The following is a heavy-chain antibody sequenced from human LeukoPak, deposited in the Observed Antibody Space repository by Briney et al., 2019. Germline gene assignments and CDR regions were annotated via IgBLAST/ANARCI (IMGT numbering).Heavy chain of an antibody. D-gene: IGHD3-9*01. V-gene: IGHV3-48*01. Sequence: GGSLRLSCAVSGFTFSSYGMNWVRQAPGKGLEWVSHISSSSDIIHYTESVKGRFTISRDNSKNTLYLQMNSLRAEDTAVYYCASSTWLLSAFDIWGQGTMVTVSS. J-gene: IGHJ3*02. CDR1: GFTFSSYG. CDR2: ISSSSDII. CDR3: ASSTWLLSAFDI.